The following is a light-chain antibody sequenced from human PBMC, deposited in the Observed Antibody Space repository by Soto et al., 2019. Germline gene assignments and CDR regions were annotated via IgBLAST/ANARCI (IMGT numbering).Light chain of an antibody. J-gene: IGKJ2*01. CDR1: QSISSY. CDR3: QHYDSHRGS. Sequence: DIQMTQSPSSLSASVGDRVTITCRASQSISSYLNWYQQKPGKAPKLLIYAASSLQSGVPSRFSGSGSGTDFTLTITSLQPDDFAIYYCQHYDSHRGSFGQGTKLEIK. CDR2: AAS. V-gene: IGKV1-39*01.